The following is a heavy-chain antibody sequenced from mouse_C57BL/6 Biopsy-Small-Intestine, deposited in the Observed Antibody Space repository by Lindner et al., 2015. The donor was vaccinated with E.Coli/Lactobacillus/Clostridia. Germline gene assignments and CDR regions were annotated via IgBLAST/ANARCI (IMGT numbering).Heavy chain of an antibody. CDR3: ARGQWLADY. D-gene: IGHD3-3*01. CDR1: GYTFSKYN. Sequence: SVKVSCKGSGYTFSKYNIHWVRLAPGQRLEWMGWISGGDGNTKYSQNFQDRVTITRDTSASTVYMELSNPRSEDTAVYYCARGQWLADYWGQGTLVTVSS. V-gene: IGHV1-84*02. J-gene: IGHJ4*01. CDR2: ISGGDGNT.